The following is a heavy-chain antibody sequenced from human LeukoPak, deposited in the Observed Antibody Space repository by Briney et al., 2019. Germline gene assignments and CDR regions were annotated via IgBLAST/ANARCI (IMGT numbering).Heavy chain of an antibody. V-gene: IGHV1-2*02. CDR3: ARDIWRLAGAFDI. J-gene: IGHJ3*02. D-gene: IGHD3-3*01. CDR2: INPNSGGT. CDR1: GYTFTGYY. Sequence: ASVKVSCKASGYTFTGYYMHWVRQAPGQGLEWMGWINPNSGGTNYAQKFQGRVTMTRDTSISTAYMELSRLRSDDTAVYYCARDIWRLAGAFDIWGQGTMVTVSS.